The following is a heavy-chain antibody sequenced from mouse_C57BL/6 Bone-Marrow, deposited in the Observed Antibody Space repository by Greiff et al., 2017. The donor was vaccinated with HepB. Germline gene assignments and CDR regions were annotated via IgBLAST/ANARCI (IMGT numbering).Heavy chain of an antibody. Sequence: EVPRVESGGGLVKPGGSLKLSCAASGFTFSDYGMHWVRQAPEKGLEWVAYISSGSSTIYYADTVKGRFTISRDNAKNTLFLQMTSLRSEDTAMYYCARPTVVDRDWYFDVWGTGTTVTVSS. V-gene: IGHV5-17*01. D-gene: IGHD1-1*01. J-gene: IGHJ1*03. CDR1: GFTFSDYG. CDR2: ISSGSSTI. CDR3: ARPTVVDRDWYFDV.